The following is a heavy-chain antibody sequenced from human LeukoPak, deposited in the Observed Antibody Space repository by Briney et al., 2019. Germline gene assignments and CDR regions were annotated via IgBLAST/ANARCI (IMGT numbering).Heavy chain of an antibody. J-gene: IGHJ4*02. CDR1: GFTFSSYS. D-gene: IGHD3-10*01. Sequence: GGSLRLSCAASGFTFSSYSMNWVRQAPGKGLEWVSYISSSSSTIYYADSVKGRFTISRDNAKNSLYLQMNSLRAEDTAVYYCARDLSQWLGIFDYWGQGTLVTVSS. CDR2: ISSSSSTI. V-gene: IGHV3-48*04. CDR3: ARDLSQWLGIFDY.